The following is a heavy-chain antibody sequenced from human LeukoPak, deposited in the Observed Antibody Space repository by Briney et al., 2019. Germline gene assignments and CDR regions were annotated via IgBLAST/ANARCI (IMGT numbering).Heavy chain of an antibody. D-gene: IGHD3-22*01. J-gene: IGHJ4*02. CDR2: ISSSSTYI. CDR3: ARDLSSGYSGDY. Sequence: GGSLRLSCAASGFSFSDYSMTWVRRAPGKGLEWVSSISSSSTYIHYADSVKGRFTISRDNGKNSLYLQMSSLRAEDTAVYYCARDLSSGYSGDYWGQGTLVTVSS. CDR1: GFSFSDYS. V-gene: IGHV3-21*01.